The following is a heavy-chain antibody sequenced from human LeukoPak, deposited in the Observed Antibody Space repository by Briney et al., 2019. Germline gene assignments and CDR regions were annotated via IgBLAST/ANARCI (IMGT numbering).Heavy chain of an antibody. Sequence: PGGSLRLSCAASGFTVSSNYMSWVRQAPGKGLEWVSVIYSGGSTYYADSVKGRFTISRDNSKNTLYLQMNSLRAEDTAVYYCASSYSGVVPAFDIWGQGTMVTVSS. CDR3: ASSYSGVVPAFDI. J-gene: IGHJ3*02. CDR2: IYSGGST. V-gene: IGHV3-53*01. CDR1: GFTVSSNY. D-gene: IGHD3-10*01.